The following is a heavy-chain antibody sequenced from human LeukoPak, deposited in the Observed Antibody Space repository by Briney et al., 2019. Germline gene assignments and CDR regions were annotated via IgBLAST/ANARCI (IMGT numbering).Heavy chain of an antibody. CDR3: AKDFSSGRYFDY. CDR2: ISSSGSTI. Sequence: GGSLRLSCAASGFTFSIYEMNWVRQAPGKGLEWVSYISSSGSTIYYADSLKGRFTISRDNAKNTLYLQMNSLRAEDTAVYYCAKDFSSGRYFDYWGQGTLVTVSS. V-gene: IGHV3-48*03. J-gene: IGHJ4*02. CDR1: GFTFSIYE. D-gene: IGHD6-19*01.